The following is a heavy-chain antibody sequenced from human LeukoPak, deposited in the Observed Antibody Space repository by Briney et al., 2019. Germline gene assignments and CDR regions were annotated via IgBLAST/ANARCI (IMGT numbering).Heavy chain of an antibody. CDR3: AKGNYYDSSGYWSVSLYYYYMDV. Sequence: PGGSLRLSCAASGFTFSSYWMSWVRQAPGKGLEWVANIKKDGSEKYYVDSVKGRFTISRDNAKTSLYLQMNSLRAEDTAVYYCAKGNYYDSSGYWSVSLYYYYMDVWGKGTTVTVSS. J-gene: IGHJ6*03. CDR2: IKKDGSEK. D-gene: IGHD3-22*01. V-gene: IGHV3-7*01. CDR1: GFTFSSYW.